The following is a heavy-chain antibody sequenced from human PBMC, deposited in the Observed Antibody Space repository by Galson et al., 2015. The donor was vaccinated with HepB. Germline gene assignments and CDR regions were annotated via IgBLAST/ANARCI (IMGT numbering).Heavy chain of an antibody. CDR1: GYTFTSYY. CDR3: AREPYSNYPMGYFDY. J-gene: IGHJ4*02. Sequence: SVKVSCKASGYTFTSYYMHWVRQAPGQGLEWMGIINPSGGSTSYAQKFQGRVTMTRDTSTSTVYMELSSLRSEDTAVYYCAREPYSNYPMGYFDYWGQGTLVTVSS. CDR2: INPSGGST. D-gene: IGHD4-11*01. V-gene: IGHV1-46*01.